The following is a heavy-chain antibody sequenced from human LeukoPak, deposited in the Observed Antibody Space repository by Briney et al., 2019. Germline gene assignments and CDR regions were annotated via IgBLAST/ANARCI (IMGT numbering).Heavy chain of an antibody. CDR1: GGSFSGYY. CDR2: INHSGST. D-gene: IGHD2-2*01. Sequence: PSETLSLTCAVYGGSFSGYYWSWIRQPPGKGLEWIGEINHSGSTNYNPSLKSRVTISVDTSKNQFSLKLSSVTAADTAVYYCARDHAGYCSSTSCQNYYYYYMDVWGKGTTVTVSS. J-gene: IGHJ6*03. CDR3: ARDHAGYCSSTSCQNYYYYYMDV. V-gene: IGHV4-34*01.